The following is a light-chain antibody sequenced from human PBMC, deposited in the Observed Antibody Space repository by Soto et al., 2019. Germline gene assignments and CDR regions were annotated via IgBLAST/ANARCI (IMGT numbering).Light chain of an antibody. CDR1: QTLTTH. J-gene: IGKJ2*01. V-gene: IGKV3-15*01. Sequence: EIVLTQSPATLSLSPGEGATLSCRASQTLTTHYLAWYQQKPGQAPRLLIYGTSTRATGIPARFSGSGSGTEFTLTVSSLQSEDFAVYYCQQYNNRPYTFGQGTRLESK. CDR2: GTS. CDR3: QQYNNRPYT.